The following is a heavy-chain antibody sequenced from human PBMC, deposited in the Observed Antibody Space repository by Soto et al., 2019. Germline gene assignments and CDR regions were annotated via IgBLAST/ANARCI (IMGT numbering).Heavy chain of an antibody. J-gene: IGHJ4*02. D-gene: IGHD6-19*01. Sequence: SETLSLTCTVSGSSLSGHYWSWMRQPPGKGLECIGYIYYGGSPNYNPSLKSRVTISVDTPKNQFSLQLNSVTPEDTAVYYCARGPSIAVAALYFDYWGQGTLVTVSS. V-gene: IGHV4-59*11. CDR3: ARGPSIAVAALYFDY. CDR1: GSSLSGHY. CDR2: IYYGGSP.